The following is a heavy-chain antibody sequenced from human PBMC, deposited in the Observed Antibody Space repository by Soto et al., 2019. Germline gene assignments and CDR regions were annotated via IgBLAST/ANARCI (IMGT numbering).Heavy chain of an antibody. J-gene: IGHJ5*02. CDR3: ARDRIAAAGTWFDP. CDR1: GYTFTGYY. Sequence: ASVKVSCKASGYTFTGYYMHWVRKAPGQGLEWMGWINPNSGGTNYAQKFQGRVTMTRDTSISTAYMELSRLRSDDTAVYYCARDRIAAAGTWFDPWGQGTLVTVSS. V-gene: IGHV1-2*02. CDR2: INPNSGGT. D-gene: IGHD6-13*01.